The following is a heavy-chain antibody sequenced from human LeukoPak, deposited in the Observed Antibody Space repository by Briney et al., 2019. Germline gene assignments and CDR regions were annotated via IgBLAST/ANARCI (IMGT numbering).Heavy chain of an antibody. D-gene: IGHD6-13*01. Sequence: ASVRVSCKASGYTFSSYYMHWVRQAPGQGLEWMGIINPSGGSTNYAQKFQGRVTITADKSTSTAYMELSSLRSEDTAVYYCARSSIIAAAGPYYFDYWGQGTLVTVSS. CDR2: INPSGGST. CDR3: ARSSIIAAAGPYYFDY. J-gene: IGHJ4*02. V-gene: IGHV1-46*01. CDR1: GYTFSSYY.